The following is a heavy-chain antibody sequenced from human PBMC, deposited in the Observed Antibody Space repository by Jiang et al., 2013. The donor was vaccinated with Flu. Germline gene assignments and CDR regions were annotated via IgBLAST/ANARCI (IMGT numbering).Heavy chain of an antibody. CDR3: ARVNDILTGYYGPDFDL. V-gene: IGHV4-59*01. Sequence: SGPGLVKPSETLSLTCTVSGGSISSYYWSWIRQPPGKGLEWIGYIYYSGSTNYNPSLKSRVTISVDTSKNQFSLKLSSVTAADTAVYYCARVNDILTGYYGPDFDLWGRGTLVTVSS. CDR2: IYYSGST. J-gene: IGHJ2*01. CDR1: GGSISSYY. D-gene: IGHD3-9*01.